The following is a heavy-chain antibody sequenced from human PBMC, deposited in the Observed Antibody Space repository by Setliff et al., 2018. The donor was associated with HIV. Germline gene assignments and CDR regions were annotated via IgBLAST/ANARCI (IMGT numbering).Heavy chain of an antibody. D-gene: IGHD2-8*02. J-gene: IGHJ4*02. V-gene: IGHV4-34*01. CDR3: ARGRGDIVLLVYTYPPDY. CDR2: INHSGST. CDR1: GESFSGYY. Sequence: SETLSLTCAVYGESFSGYYWSWIRQPPGKGLEWIGEINHSGSTNYNSSLKSRVTISLDTSKNHFSLKLSSVTAADTAVYYCARGRGDIVLLVYTYPPDYWGQGKLVTVSS.